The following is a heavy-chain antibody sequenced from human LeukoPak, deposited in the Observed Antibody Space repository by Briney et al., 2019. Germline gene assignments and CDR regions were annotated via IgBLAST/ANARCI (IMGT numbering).Heavy chain of an antibody. CDR3: AKGRELLWFGDLGPFDY. Sequence: GGSLRLSCAASGFTFSSHAMIWVRQAPGKGLEGVSANSGSGDRTYYADSEKGRFTISRDNTKNTLYLQMNSLRAEDTAVYYCAKGRELLWFGDLGPFDYWGQGTLVTVSS. J-gene: IGHJ4*02. D-gene: IGHD3-10*01. CDR2: NSGSGDRT. CDR1: GFTFSSHA. V-gene: IGHV3-23*01.